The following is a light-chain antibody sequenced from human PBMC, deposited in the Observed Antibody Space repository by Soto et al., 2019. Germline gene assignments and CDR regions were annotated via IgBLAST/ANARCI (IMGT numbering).Light chain of an antibody. J-gene: IGKJ5*01. Sequence: EIVLTQSPATLSLSPGERATLSCRASQSVSSYLAWYQQKPGQAPRLLIYDAYNRATGIPARFSGSGSGTDFTLTISSLEPEDCAVYYCQQRSNWPPEVTFGQGTRLEIK. CDR2: DAY. CDR3: QQRSNWPPEVT. V-gene: IGKV3-11*01. CDR1: QSVSSY.